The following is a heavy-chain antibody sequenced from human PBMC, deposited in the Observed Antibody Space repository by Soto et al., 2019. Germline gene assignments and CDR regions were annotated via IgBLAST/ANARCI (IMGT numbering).Heavy chain of an antibody. Sequence: SETLSLTCTVSGGSISSGGYYWSWVRQHPGKGLEWIGYIYYSGSTYYNPSLKSRVTISVDTSKNQFSLKLSSVTAADTAVYYCARELVMRARWFDTWGQGTLVTVSS. V-gene: IGHV4-31*03. D-gene: IGHD2-21*01. CDR2: IYYSGST. J-gene: IGHJ5*02. CDR3: ARELVMRARWFDT. CDR1: GGSISSGGYY.